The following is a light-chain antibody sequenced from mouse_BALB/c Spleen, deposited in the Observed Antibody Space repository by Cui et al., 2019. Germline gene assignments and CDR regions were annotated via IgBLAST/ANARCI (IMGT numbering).Light chain of an antibody. V-gene: IGKV5-48*01. CDR3: QQSNSWPTT. J-gene: IGKJ5*01. CDR1: QCIGTS. Sequence: DILLTPSPAIQSVSPGERVIFSSWATQCIGTSIHWYQQRTNCSPRLLIKYASESISGVPSRFSGSGSGTYFTLSINSVESEDIADYYCQQSNSWPTTFGAGTKLELK. CDR2: YAS.